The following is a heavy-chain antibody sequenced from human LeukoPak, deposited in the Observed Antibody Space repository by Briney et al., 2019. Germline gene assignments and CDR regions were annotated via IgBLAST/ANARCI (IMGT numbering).Heavy chain of an antibody. D-gene: IGHD3-10*01. CDR2: ISSNGGST. CDR3: ARGSSGGDY. V-gene: IGHV3-64*01. CDR1: GFSFGNYA. J-gene: IGHJ4*02. Sequence: PGGSLRLSCAASGFSFGNYAMHWVRQAPGKGLEYVSAISSNGGSTDYANSVKGRFTISRDNSKNTLYLQMGSLRAEDMAVYYCARGSSGGDYWGQGTLVTVSS.